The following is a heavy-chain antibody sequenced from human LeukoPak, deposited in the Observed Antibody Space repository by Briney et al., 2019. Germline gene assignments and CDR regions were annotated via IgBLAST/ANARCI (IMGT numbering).Heavy chain of an antibody. CDR3: AREGGPYRPLDY. Sequence: KPSETLSLTCGVSGGSISSTNWWTWVRQPPGEGLEWIGEVHLSGRTNYNPSLESRVTMSVDMSENHTSLKLTSVTAADTAVYYCAREGGPYRPLDYSGQGTLVTDSS. V-gene: IGHV4-4*02. CDR2: VHLSGRT. J-gene: IGHJ4*02. CDR1: GGSISSTNW.